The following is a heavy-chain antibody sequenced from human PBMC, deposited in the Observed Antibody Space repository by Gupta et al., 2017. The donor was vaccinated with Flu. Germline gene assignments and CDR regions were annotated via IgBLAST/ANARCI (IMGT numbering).Heavy chain of an antibody. CDR1: GSTFSGPA. CDR2: IRSKANTYAT. Sequence: EVQLVECGGGLVQPGGSVTLSCAGSGSTFSGPAKHWVRRAAGKGLEWVGRIRSKANTYATAYAASVKGRFTISRDDSENTAYLQMNSLKTEDTAVYYCTSPLTIFGVVGSYMDVWGKGTTVTVSS. V-gene: IGHV3-73*02. D-gene: IGHD3-3*01. CDR3: TSPLTIFGVVGSYMDV. J-gene: IGHJ6*03.